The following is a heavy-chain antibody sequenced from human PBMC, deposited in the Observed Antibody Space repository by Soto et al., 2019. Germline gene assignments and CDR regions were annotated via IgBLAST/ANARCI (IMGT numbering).Heavy chain of an antibody. CDR1: GGSISSYY. D-gene: IGHD1-26*01. CDR2: IYYSGST. J-gene: IGHJ4*02. Sequence: SETLSLTCTVSGGSISSYYWSWIRQPPGKGLEWIGYIYYSGSTNYNPSLKSRVTISLDTSKNQFSLKLSSVIAGDTAVYYCTRGGPVGRFDYWGQGTVVTVSP. V-gene: IGHV4-59*01. CDR3: TRGGPVGRFDY.